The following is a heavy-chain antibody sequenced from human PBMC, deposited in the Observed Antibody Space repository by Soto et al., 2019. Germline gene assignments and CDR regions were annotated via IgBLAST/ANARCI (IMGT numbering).Heavy chain of an antibody. J-gene: IGHJ6*02. V-gene: IGHV1-2*04. Sequence: ASVKVSCKASGYTFTGYYMHWVRQAPGQGLEWMGWINPNSGGTNYAQKFQGWVTMTRDTSISTAYMELSRLRSDDTAVYYCAILGYCTNGVCSHKQGYYYGMDVWGQGTTVTVSS. CDR1: GYTFTGYY. CDR2: INPNSGGT. CDR3: AILGYCTNGVCSHKQGYYYGMDV. D-gene: IGHD2-8*01.